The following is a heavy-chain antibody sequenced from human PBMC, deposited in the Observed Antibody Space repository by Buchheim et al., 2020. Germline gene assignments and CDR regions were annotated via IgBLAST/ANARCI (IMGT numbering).Heavy chain of an antibody. V-gene: IGHV3-7*01. Sequence: EVQLVESGGGLVQPGGSLRLSCAASGFTFSSYWMSWVRQAPGKGLEWVANIKEDGSEKYYVDSVKGRFTISSDNAKNSLYLQMNSLRAEDTAVYYCARLNIAARRGADYFYYGMDVWGQGTT. J-gene: IGHJ6*02. CDR3: ARLNIAARRGADYFYYGMDV. D-gene: IGHD6-6*01. CDR1: GFTFSSYW. CDR2: IKEDGSEK.